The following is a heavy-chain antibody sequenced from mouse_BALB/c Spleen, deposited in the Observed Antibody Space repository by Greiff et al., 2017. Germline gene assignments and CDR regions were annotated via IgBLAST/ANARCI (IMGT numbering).Heavy chain of an antibody. D-gene: IGHD1-1*01. CDR2: ISDGGSYT. J-gene: IGHJ3*01. Sequence: EVKVVESGGGLVKPGGSLKLSCAASGFTFSDYYMYWVRQTPEKRLEWVATISDGGSYTYYPDSVKGRFTISRDNAKNNLYLQMSSLKSEDTAMYYCARDGATTVVDSYWGQGTLVTVSA. V-gene: IGHV5-4*02. CDR3: ARDGATTVVDSY. CDR1: GFTFSDYY.